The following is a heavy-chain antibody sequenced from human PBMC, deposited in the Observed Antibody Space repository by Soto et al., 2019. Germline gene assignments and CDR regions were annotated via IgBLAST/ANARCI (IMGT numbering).Heavy chain of an antibody. Sequence: GASVKVSCKASGGTFSSYAISWVRQAPGQGVEWMGGIIPIFGTANYAQKFQGRVTITADKSTSTAYMELSSLRSEDTAVYYCAKGDSPSPYYYYGMDVWGQGTTVTVSS. D-gene: IGHD5-18*01. V-gene: IGHV1-69*06. CDR2: IIPIFGTA. J-gene: IGHJ6*02. CDR3: AKGDSPSPYYYYGMDV. CDR1: GGTFSSYA.